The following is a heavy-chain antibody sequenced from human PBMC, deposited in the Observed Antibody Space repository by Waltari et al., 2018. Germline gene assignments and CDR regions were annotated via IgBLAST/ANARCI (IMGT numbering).Heavy chain of an antibody. J-gene: IGHJ4*01. D-gene: IGHD2-21*01. Sequence: QVQLHQWGAGQLKPSETLSLTCAVSGESFLGYFWGWVRQSPGKGLDWFGSIHDSGCTNYNPTLESRLSLSVDTTKKQFSLKLTSVTAADAALYFCARYGEVPASYFFDHWGQGTLVTVSS. CDR2: IHDSGCT. V-gene: IGHV4-34*01. CDR3: ARYGEVPASYFFDH. CDR1: GESFLGYF.